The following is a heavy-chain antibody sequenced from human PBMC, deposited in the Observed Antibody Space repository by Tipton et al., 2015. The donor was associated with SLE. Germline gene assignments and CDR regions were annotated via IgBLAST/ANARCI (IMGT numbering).Heavy chain of an antibody. CDR2: IYFTGSA. CDR3: ARDSLNWGSYYHGIDV. D-gene: IGHD7-27*01. J-gene: IGHJ6*02. Sequence: TLSLTCTVSGGSISSYFWSWIRQPPGKGLEWIGHIYFTGSARYNPSLKSRVTISVDTSKNQFSLKLNSVTSADTAVYYCARDSLNWGSYYHGIDVWGQGTTVTVSS. CDR1: GGSISSYF. V-gene: IGHV4-59*01.